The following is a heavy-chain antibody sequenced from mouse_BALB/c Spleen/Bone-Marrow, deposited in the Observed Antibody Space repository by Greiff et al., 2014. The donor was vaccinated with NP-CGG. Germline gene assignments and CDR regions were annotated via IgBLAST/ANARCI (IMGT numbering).Heavy chain of an antibody. CDR3: ARSPMITESYAMDY. J-gene: IGHJ4*01. CDR2: IAPGSGNT. CDR1: GYTFTSYW. V-gene: IGHV1S41*01. D-gene: IGHD2-4*01. Sequence: DLVKPGASVKLSCKASGYTFTSYWINWIKQRPGQGLEWIGRIAPGSGNTHYNEMFKGKATLTVDTSSSTAYIQLSSLSSEDSPVCFCARSPMITESYAMDYWGQGTSVTVSS.